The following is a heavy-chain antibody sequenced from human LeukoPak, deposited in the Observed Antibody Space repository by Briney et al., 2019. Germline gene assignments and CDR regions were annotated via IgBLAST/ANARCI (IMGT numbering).Heavy chain of an antibody. J-gene: IGHJ4*02. V-gene: IGHV3-48*04. D-gene: IGHD3-16*01. CDR2: ISSTSSTI. CDR1: GFTVSSNY. CDR3: ARGRMRGEGDFFDY. Sequence: GGSLRLSCAASGFTVSSNYMSWVRQAPGKGLEWVSYISSTSSTIYYADSVKGRFTISRDNAKNSLYLQMNSLRAEDTAVYYCARGRMRGEGDFFDYWGQGTLVTVSS.